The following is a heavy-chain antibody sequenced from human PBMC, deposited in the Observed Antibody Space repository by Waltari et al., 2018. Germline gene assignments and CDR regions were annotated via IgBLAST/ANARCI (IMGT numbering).Heavy chain of an antibody. J-gene: IGHJ3*02. Sequence: VQLVQSGAEVKKPGASVKVFCKASGYTFPSYGISWVRQAPGQGLEWMGWISAYYGNTNYAQKLQGRVTMTTDTSTSTAYMELRSLRSDDTAVYYCARAYSGSYYGSAFDIWGQGTMVTVSS. CDR1: GYTFPSYG. D-gene: IGHD1-26*01. CDR3: ARAYSGSYYGSAFDI. CDR2: ISAYYGNT. V-gene: IGHV1-18*01.